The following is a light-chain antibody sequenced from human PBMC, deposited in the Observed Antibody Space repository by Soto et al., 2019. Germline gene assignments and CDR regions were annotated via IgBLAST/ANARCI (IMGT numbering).Light chain of an antibody. CDR1: QSVSSN. Sequence: EIVMTQSPATLSVSPGERATLSCRASQSVSSNLAWYQQKPGQAPRLLIYGASTRATGIPARFSGSGSGTEFTLNISRLQSEDFAVYYCQQYNNWPPVTFGGGNKVEIK. CDR3: QQYNNWPPVT. V-gene: IGKV3-15*01. J-gene: IGKJ4*01. CDR2: GAS.